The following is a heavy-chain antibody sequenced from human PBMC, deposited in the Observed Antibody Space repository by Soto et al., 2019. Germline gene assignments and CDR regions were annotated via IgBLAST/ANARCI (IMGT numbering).Heavy chain of an antibody. CDR1: GFTFSSYW. CDR2: IKQDGSEK. J-gene: IGHJ5*02. V-gene: IGHV3-7*01. CDR3: ARDWKGRYCSGGSCYSGTVDWFDP. D-gene: IGHD2-15*01. Sequence: GGSLRLSCAASGFTFSSYWMSWVRQAPGKGLEWVANIKQDGSEKYYVDSVKGRFTISRDNAKNSLYLQMNSLRAEDTAVYYCARDWKGRYCSGGSCYSGTVDWFDPWGQGTLVTVSS.